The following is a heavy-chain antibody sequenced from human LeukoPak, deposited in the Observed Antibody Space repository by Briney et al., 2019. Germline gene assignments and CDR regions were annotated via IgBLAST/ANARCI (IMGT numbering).Heavy chain of an antibody. D-gene: IGHD1-26*01. CDR2: IYYSGST. CDR3: ARHSGSYLRDFDC. Sequence: SETLSLTCTVSGGSISSSSYYWGWIRQPPGKGLEWIGSIYYSGSTYYNPSLKSRVTMSVDTSNNQFSLKVSSVTAADTAVYYCARHSGSYLRDFDCWGQGTLVTVSS. J-gene: IGHJ4*02. V-gene: IGHV4-39*07. CDR1: GGSISSSSYY.